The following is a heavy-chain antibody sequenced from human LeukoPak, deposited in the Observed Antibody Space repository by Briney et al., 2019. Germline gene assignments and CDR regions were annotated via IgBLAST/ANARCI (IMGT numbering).Heavy chain of an antibody. J-gene: IGHJ4*02. CDR2: IYYSGST. Sequence: SSETLSLTCTVSGGSISSYYWSWIRQPPGKGLEWIGYIYYSGSTNYNPSLKSRVTISVDTSKNQFSLKLSSVTAADTAVYYCARLTYYYDSGGYYYYYFDYWGQGTLVTVSS. CDR3: ARLTYYYDSGGYYYYYFDY. V-gene: IGHV4-59*08. CDR1: GGSISSYY. D-gene: IGHD3-22*01.